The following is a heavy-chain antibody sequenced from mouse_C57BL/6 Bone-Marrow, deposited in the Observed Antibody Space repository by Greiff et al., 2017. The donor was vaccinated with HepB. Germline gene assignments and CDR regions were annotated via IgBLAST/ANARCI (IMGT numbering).Heavy chain of an antibody. V-gene: IGHV3-6*01. CDR3: ARAPLITTVVALYYYAMDY. CDR2: ISYDGSN. CDR1: GYSITSGYY. Sequence: VQLQQSGPGLVKPSQSLSLTCSVTGYSITSGYYWNWIRQFPGNKLEWMGYISYDGSNNYNPSLKNRISITRDTSKNQFFLKLNSVTTEDTATYYCARAPLITTVVALYYYAMDYWGQGTSVTVSS. D-gene: IGHD1-1*01. J-gene: IGHJ4*01.